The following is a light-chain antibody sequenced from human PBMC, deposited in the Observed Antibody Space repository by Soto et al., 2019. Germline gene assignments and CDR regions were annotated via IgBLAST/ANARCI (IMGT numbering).Light chain of an antibody. CDR1: SGHSSYI. J-gene: IGLJ3*02. Sequence: QPVLTQSSSASASLGSSVKLTCTLSSGHSSYIIAWHQQQPGKAPRYLMKLEGRGSYNKGSGVPDRFSGSSSGADRYLTISNLQFEDEADYYCETWDSTNWVFGGGTKVTVL. V-gene: IGLV4-60*02. CDR3: ETWDSTNWV. CDR2: LEGRGSY.